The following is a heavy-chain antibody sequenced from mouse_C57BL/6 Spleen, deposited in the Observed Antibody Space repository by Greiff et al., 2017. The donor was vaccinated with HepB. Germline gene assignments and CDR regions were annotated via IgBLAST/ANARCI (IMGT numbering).Heavy chain of an antibody. V-gene: IGHV5-17*01. D-gene: IGHD3-3*01. CDR3: ARKRGGLLYAMDY. J-gene: IGHJ4*01. CDR2: ISSGSSTI. CDR1: GFTFSDYG. Sequence: EVQLVESGGGLVKPGGSLKLSCAASGFTFSDYGMHWVRQAPEKGLEWVAYISSGSSTIYYADTVKGRFTISRDNAKNTLFLQMTSLRSEDTAMYYCARKRGGLLYAMDYWGQGTSVTVSS.